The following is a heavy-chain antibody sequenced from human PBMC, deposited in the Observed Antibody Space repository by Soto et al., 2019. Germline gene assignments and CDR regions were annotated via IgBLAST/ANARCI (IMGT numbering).Heavy chain of an antibody. CDR1: GFTFDDSD. Sequence: EMKLVESGGGLVQPGRSLRLSCAASGFTFDDSDVHWVRQAPGKGLEWVSGISWNSGIIDYAASVKGRFTFSRDNAKNYMYLKMHSMIPEDTGVYYSAKDVEWGGSHLNHTIDIWGKGTMVSVSA. D-gene: IGHD1-26*01. CDR3: AKDVEWGGSHLNHTIDI. CDR2: ISWNSGII. V-gene: IGHV3-9*01. J-gene: IGHJ3*02.